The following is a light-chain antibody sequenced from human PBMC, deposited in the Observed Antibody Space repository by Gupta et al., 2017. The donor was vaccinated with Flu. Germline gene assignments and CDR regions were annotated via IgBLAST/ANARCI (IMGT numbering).Light chain of an antibody. J-gene: IGLJ2*01. Sequence: SYVLTQPPSVSVAPGQTARITCGGDDIGSKNVHWSQHKAGQAPVLVVFDDSDRHSGIPERFSGSNSGNTATLTISGVEAGDEADYYCQVWDSTNDQVPVGGGTKLTVL. CDR3: QVWDSTNDQVP. CDR1: DIGSKN. V-gene: IGLV3-21*02. CDR2: DDS.